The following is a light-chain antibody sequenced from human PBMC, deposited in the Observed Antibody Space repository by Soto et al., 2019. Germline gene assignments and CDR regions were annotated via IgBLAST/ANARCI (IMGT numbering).Light chain of an antibody. CDR1: QSVRNSY. CDR2: GTS. J-gene: IGKJ3*01. V-gene: IGKV3-20*01. Sequence: EIVLMQSPGTLSLSPGERATLSCRASQSVRNSYLAWYQQKPGQAPRLLIYGTSSRATDIPDRFSGSGSGTDFTLTISRLEPEDSAVYYCQQYGSSPPFTFGPGTKVDIK. CDR3: QQYGSSPPFT.